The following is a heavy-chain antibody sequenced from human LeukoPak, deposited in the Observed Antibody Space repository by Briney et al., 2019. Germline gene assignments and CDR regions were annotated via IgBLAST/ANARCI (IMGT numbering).Heavy chain of an antibody. J-gene: IGHJ4*02. CDR1: GYTFTGYY. CDR3: ARRYCIGATCYPFDY. V-gene: IGHV1-2*02. D-gene: IGHD2-15*01. CDR2: INPNSGGT. Sequence: GASVKVSCKASGYTFTGYYMHWVRQAPGQGLEWMGWINPNSGGTNYAQKFQGRVTMTRDTSISTAYMELSRLRSDDTAVYYCARRYCIGATCYPFDYWGQGTLVTVSS.